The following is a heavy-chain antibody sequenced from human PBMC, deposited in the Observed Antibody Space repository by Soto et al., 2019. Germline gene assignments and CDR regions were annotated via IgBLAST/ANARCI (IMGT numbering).Heavy chain of an antibody. V-gene: IGHV1-18*01. Sequence: QVQLVQSGTEVKKPGAPVKVSCKTSGYTFTTHDITWVRQAPGQGLEWVGWISAYNGNTNYAQKVQGRVTLTTDTSTTTAYMELSSLRSDDTAVYYCARGAGSTSKGVEYWGHGTQVTVSS. CDR1: GYTFTTHD. J-gene: IGHJ4*01. D-gene: IGHD6-13*01. CDR3: ARGAGSTSKGVEY. CDR2: ISAYNGNT.